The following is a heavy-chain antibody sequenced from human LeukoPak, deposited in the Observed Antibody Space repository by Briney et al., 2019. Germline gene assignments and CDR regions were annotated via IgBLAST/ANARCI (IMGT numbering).Heavy chain of an antibody. CDR2: INHSGST. CDR3: AAPYIVGADDLGFDY. CDR1: GGSFSGYY. Sequence: SETLSLTCAVYGGSFSGYYWSWIRQPPGKGLEWIGEINHSGSTNYNPSLKSRVTISVDTSKNQFSLKLSSVTAADTAVYYCAAPYIVGADDLGFDYWGQGTLVTVSS. D-gene: IGHD1-26*01. J-gene: IGHJ4*02. V-gene: IGHV4-34*01.